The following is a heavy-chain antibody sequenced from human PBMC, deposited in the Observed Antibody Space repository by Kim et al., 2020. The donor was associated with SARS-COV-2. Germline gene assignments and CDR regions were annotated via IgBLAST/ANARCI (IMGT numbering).Heavy chain of an antibody. Sequence: GGSLRLSCAASGFTFSSYSMNWVRQAPGKGLEWVSYISSSSSTIYYADSVKGRFTISRDNAKNSLYLQMNSLRDEDTAVYYCARVSGGVNYYGSGSPFDYWGQGTLVTVSS. CDR3: ARVSGGVNYYGSGSPFDY. V-gene: IGHV3-48*02. J-gene: IGHJ4*02. CDR1: GFTFSSYS. CDR2: ISSSSSTI. D-gene: IGHD3-10*01.